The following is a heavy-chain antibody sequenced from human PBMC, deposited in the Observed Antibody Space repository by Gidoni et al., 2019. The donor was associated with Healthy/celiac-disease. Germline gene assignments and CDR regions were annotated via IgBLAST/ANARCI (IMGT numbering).Heavy chain of an antibody. D-gene: IGHD6-13*01. J-gene: IGHJ4*02. CDR1: GGSISSYY. V-gene: IGHV4-59*01. CDR2: IYYSGST. CDR3: ARVRSSVGLDY. Sequence: QVQLQESCPGLVKPSETLSLTCTVSGGSISSYYWSWIRQPPGKGLEWIGYIYYSGSTNYNPSLKSRVTISVDTSKNQFSLKLSSVTAADTAVYYCARVRSSVGLDYWGQGTLVTVSS.